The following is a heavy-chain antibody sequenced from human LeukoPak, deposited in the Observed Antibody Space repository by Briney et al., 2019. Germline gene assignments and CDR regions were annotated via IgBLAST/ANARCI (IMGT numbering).Heavy chain of an antibody. V-gene: IGHV3-23*01. CDR2: ISGSGGST. CDR3: AKSNRGYYDNFDY. Sequence: QPGGSLRLSCAASGFTFSSYAMSWVRQAPGKGLEWVSAISGSGGSTYYADSVKGRFTISRENSKNTLYLQMNSLRAEDMALYYCAKSNRGYYDNFDYWGQGTLVTVSS. D-gene: IGHD3-22*01. J-gene: IGHJ4*02. CDR1: GFTFSSYA.